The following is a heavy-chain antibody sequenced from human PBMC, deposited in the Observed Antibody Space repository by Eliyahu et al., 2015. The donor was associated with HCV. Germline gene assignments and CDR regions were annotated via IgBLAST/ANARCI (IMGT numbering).Heavy chain of an antibody. J-gene: IGHJ1*01. Sequence: QLQLQETGPGLVKPSETLSLTCXVSGGSXNNXNYYWGWIRQPPGKGLEWIGNVFYTGTTYYNPSLESRVTISIDTSKNQFSLNLNSVTAADTAFYYCVRQGRMMLMVYAIRFQHWGHGTLVTVSS. CDR3: VRQGRMMLMVYAIRFQH. V-gene: IGHV4-39*01. CDR2: VFYTGTT. D-gene: IGHD2-8*01. CDR1: GGSXNNXNYY.